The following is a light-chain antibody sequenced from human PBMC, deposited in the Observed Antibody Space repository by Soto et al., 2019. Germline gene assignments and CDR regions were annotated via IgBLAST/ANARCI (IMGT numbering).Light chain of an antibody. CDR2: SDS. CDR1: NSNIGTNS. CDR3: AAWDDRLSGQVV. V-gene: IGLV1-47*02. Sequence: QSVLTQPPSASGAPGQRVSISCSGTNSNIGTNSVYWYQQLPGAAPKLLIYSDSQRPSGVPDRFSGSRSGTSASLAISGLRSEDEAEYICAAWDDRLSGQVVFGGGTKLTVL. J-gene: IGLJ3*02.